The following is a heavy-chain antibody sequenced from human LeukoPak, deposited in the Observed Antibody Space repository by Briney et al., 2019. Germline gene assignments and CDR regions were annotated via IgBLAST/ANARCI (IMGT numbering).Heavy chain of an antibody. CDR3: ATEGKIVRGVYTDY. Sequence: ASVKVSCKASGYTFTGYYMHWVRQAPGQGLEWMGWINPNSGGTNYAQKFQGRVTMTRDTSISTAYMELSRLRSEDTAVYYCATEGKIVRGVYTDYWGQGTLVTVSS. V-gene: IGHV1-2*02. CDR2: INPNSGGT. D-gene: IGHD3-10*02. J-gene: IGHJ4*02. CDR1: GYTFTGYY.